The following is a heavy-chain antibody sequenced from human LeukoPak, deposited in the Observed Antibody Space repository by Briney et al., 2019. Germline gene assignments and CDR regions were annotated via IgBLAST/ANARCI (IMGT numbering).Heavy chain of an antibody. V-gene: IGHV5-51*01. CDR2: IYPGDSDT. J-gene: IGHJ6*02. CDR1: GYSFTSYW. CDR3: ARHLAHYGGNRYYYYYGMDV. D-gene: IGHD4-23*01. Sequence: GESLKISCKGSGYSFTSYWIGWVRQMPGKGLEWMGIIYPGDSDTRYSPSFQGQVTISADKSISTACLQWSSLKASDTAMYYCARHLAHYGGNRYYYYYGMDVWGQGTTVTVSS.